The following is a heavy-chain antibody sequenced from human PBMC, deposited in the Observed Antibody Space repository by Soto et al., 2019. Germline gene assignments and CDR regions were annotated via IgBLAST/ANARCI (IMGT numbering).Heavy chain of an antibody. CDR1: GGSIRSSNYY. V-gene: IGHV4-39*01. CDR2: IYYSGDT. D-gene: IGHD6-13*01. J-gene: IGHJ4*02. Sequence: QLQLQESGPGLVKPSETLSLTCTVSGGSIRSSNYYWAWVRQPPGKGLEWIAYIYYSGDTYFHPSLRNRLTVSVDTSKNQFSLKLSSLTAADTAMYYCASLQVPGNFDYWGQGTLVTVSS. CDR3: ASLQVPGNFDY.